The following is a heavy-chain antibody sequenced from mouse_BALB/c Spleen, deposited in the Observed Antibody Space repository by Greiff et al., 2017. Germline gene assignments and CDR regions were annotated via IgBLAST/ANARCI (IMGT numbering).Heavy chain of an antibody. CDR2: INPSTGYT. J-gene: IGHJ3*01. CDR1: GYTFTSYW. Sequence: QVQLQQSGAELARPGASVKMSCKASGYTFTSYWMRWVKQRPGQGLEWIGYINPSTGYTEYNQKFKDKATLTADKSSSTAYMQLSSLTSEDSAVYYCAIYYGAYWGQGTLVTVSA. CDR3: AIYYGAY. V-gene: IGHV1-4*01. D-gene: IGHD2-1*01.